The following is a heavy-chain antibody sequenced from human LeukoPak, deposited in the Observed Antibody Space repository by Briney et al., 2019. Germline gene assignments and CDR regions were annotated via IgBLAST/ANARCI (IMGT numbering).Heavy chain of an antibody. Sequence: SETLSLTCTVSGGSISSSSYYWGWIRQPPGKGLEWIGSIYYSGSTYYNPSLKSRVTISVDTSKNQFSLKLSSVTAADTAVYYCARGHSGLLPHMIDYWGQGTLVTVSS. V-gene: IGHV4-39*01. CDR1: GGSISSSSYY. CDR3: ARGHSGLLPHMIDY. D-gene: IGHD3-22*01. CDR2: IYYSGST. J-gene: IGHJ4*02.